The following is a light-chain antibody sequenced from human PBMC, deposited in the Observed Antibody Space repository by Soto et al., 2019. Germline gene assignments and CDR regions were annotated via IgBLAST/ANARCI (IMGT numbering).Light chain of an antibody. V-gene: IGLV2-18*02. CDR3: SSYTITSTYV. J-gene: IGLJ1*01. Sequence: QSALTQPPSVSGSPGQSVTISCTGTSSDVGSYNRVFWYQQPPGTAPKLMIYEVSNRPSGVPDRFSGSKSGNTASLTISGLQAEDEADYYCSSYTITSTYVFGTGTKLTVL. CDR2: EVS. CDR1: SSDVGSYNR.